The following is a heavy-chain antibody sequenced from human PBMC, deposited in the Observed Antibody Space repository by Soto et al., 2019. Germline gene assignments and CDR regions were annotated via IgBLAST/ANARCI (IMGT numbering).Heavy chain of an antibody. J-gene: IGHJ6*02. CDR1: GGSISAYY. D-gene: IGHD2-21*02. Sequence: SETLSLTCTVSGGSISAYYWSWIRQPPGKGLEWIGYMYNTGSTVYNPSFKSRVTISVDTSKNQFSLKLNSVTAADTAVYYCARDLWGYCGTDCYPLDVWGQGTTVTVSS. CDR3: ARDLWGYCGTDCYPLDV. V-gene: IGHV4-59*01. CDR2: MYNTGST.